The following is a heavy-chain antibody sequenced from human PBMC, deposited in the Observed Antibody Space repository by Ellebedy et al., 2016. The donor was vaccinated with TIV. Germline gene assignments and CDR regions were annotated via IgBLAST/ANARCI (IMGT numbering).Heavy chain of an antibody. CDR3: ARYLGLHWYPEPAAH. CDR2: ISGSGGSS. V-gene: IGHV3-23*01. D-gene: IGHD3-9*01. CDR1: GFTFSAFA. Sequence: GESLKISCAASGFTFSAFAMSWVRQAPGKGLEWVSGISGSGGSSYQADSVKGRLTISRDNSKNTLFLLMNNLRAEDTAVYYCARYLGLHWYPEPAAHWGQGTLVAVSS. J-gene: IGHJ4*02.